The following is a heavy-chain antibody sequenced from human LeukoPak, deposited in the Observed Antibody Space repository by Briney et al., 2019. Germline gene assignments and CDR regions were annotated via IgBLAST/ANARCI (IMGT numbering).Heavy chain of an antibody. CDR2: ISGSGGST. Sequence: QPGGSLRLSCAASGFTFSSYGMSWVRQAPGKGLEWVSAISGSGGSTYYADSVKGRFTISRDNSKNTLYLQMNSLRAEDTAVYYCAKDSSLDIVVVVAFDYWGQGTLVTVSS. CDR1: GFTFSSYG. J-gene: IGHJ4*02. V-gene: IGHV3-23*01. D-gene: IGHD2-15*01. CDR3: AKDSSLDIVVVVAFDY.